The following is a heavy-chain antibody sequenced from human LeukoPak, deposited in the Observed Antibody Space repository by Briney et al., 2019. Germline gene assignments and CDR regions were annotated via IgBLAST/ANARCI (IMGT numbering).Heavy chain of an antibody. CDR2: NFYSGST. J-gene: IGHJ4*02. CDR3: ARVHRSYGDYGYYFDY. Sequence: PSETLSLTCTVSGGSISSYYCSWIRQPPAKGLEWIGYNFYSGSTNYNPSLKSRVTISVDTSKNQFSLKLSSVTAADTAVYYCARVHRSYGDYGYYFDYWGQGTLVTVSS. V-gene: IGHV4-59*01. CDR1: GGSISSYY. D-gene: IGHD4-17*01.